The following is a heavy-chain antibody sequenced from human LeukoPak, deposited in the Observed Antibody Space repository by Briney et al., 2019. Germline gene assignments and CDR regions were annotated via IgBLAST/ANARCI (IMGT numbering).Heavy chain of an antibody. CDR1: GYTFTGYY. CDR2: INPNSGGT. V-gene: IGHV1-2*02. D-gene: IGHD3-22*01. CDR3: ARAYYNDSSGYYYPHFDY. Sequence: ASVKVSCKASGYTFTGYYMHWVRQAPGQGLEWMGWINPNSGGTNYAQKFQGRVTMTRDTSISTAYMELSRLRSDDTAVYYCARAYYNDSSGYYYPHFDYWGQGTLVTVSS. J-gene: IGHJ4*02.